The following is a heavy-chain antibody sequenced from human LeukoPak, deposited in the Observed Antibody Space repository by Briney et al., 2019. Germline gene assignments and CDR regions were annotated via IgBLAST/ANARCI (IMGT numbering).Heavy chain of an antibody. V-gene: IGHV1-18*01. D-gene: IGHD4-17*01. CDR2: ISAYNGNT. CDR3: ASLLTVTTTWFDP. CDR1: GYTFTSYG. J-gene: IGHJ5*02. Sequence: GASVKVSCKASGYTFTSYGISWVRRAPGQGLEWMGWISAYNGNTNYAQKLQGRVTMTTDTSTSTAYMELRSLRSEDTAVYYCASLLTVTTTWFDPWGQGTLVTVSS.